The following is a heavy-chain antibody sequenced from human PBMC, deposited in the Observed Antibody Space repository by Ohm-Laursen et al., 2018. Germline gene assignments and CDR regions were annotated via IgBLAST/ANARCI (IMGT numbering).Heavy chain of an antibody. CDR1: GYTFTIYY. Sequence: ASVKASCKASGYTFTIYYMHWVRQTPGQGLEWMGIINPSGGSTSYAQKFQGRVTMTRDTSTSTVYMELSSLRSEDTAVYYCARDKVYGDLSWSKYRPYYFDSWGQGTLVTVSS. D-gene: IGHD4-17*01. CDR3: ARDKVYGDLSWSKYRPYYFDS. V-gene: IGHV1-46*01. CDR2: INPSGGST. J-gene: IGHJ4*02.